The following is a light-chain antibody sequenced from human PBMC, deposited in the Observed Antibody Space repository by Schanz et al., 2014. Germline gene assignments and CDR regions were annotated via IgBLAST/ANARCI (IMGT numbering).Light chain of an antibody. CDR1: QSVSSN. CDR2: GAS. J-gene: IGKJ1*01. V-gene: IGKV3-15*01. Sequence: EIVLTQSPDTLSLSPGERATLSCRASQSVSSNLAWYQQKPGQAPRLLIYGASTRATGIPARFSGSGSGTEFTLTISSLQSEDFAVYYCQQYGNSPWTFGQGTKVEIK. CDR3: QQYGNSPWT.